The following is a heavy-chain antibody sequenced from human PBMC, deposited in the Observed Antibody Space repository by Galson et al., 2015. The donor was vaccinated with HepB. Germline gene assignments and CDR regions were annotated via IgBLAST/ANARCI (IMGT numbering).Heavy chain of an antibody. CDR3: ARDTTRTGYSSGWNKGNAFDI. CDR1: GFTFSSYS. V-gene: IGHV3-48*01. CDR2: ISSSSSTI. J-gene: IGHJ3*02. D-gene: IGHD6-19*01. Sequence: SLRLSCAASGFTFSSYSMNWVRQAPGKGLEWVSYISSSSSTIYYADSVKGRFTISRDNAKNSLYLQMNSLRAEDTAVYYCARDTTRTGYSSGWNKGNAFDIWGQGTMVTVSS.